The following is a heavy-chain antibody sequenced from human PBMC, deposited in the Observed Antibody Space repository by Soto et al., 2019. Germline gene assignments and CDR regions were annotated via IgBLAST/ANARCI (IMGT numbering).Heavy chain of an antibody. CDR3: ARDSGRSDVVPAAISAMDV. Sequence: QVQLVQSGAEVKKPGSSVKVSCKGSGGNRYTITWVRQAPGQGLEWMGRIIPMFGIASYAQNFQGRVTMTEEKSTSTAYMELSSLRSEDTAVYYCARDSGRSDVVPAAISAMDVWGQGTTVTVSS. J-gene: IGHJ6*02. CDR1: GGNRYT. V-gene: IGHV1-69*08. D-gene: IGHD2-2*01. CDR2: IIPMFGIA.